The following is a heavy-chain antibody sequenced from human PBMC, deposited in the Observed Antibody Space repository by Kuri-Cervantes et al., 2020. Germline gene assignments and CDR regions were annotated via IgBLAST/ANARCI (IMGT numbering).Heavy chain of an antibody. CDR1: GFTFSSYW. J-gene: IGHJ5*02. D-gene: IGHD6-19*01. CDR2: IYSGGST. V-gene: IGHV3-66*01. CDR3: ARDGAGSGNWFDP. Sequence: GESLKISCAASGFTFSSYWMSWVRQAPGKGLEWVSVIYSGGSTYYADSVKGRFTISRDNAKNSLYLQMNSLRAEDTAVYYCARDGAGSGNWFDPWGQGTLVTVSS.